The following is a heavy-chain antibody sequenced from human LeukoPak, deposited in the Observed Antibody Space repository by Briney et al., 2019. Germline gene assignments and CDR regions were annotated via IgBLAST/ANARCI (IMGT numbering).Heavy chain of an antibody. CDR1: GITSSRYS. CDR2: ISYDGNKR. Sequence: PGGSLRLSCAASGITSSRYSLSWVRQPPGKGQEWVTLISYDGNKRPYADSVKGRFTISRDNSKNTMFLEMNSLRPEDTALYYCAILGVAAAGTAYWGQGTLVTVSA. J-gene: IGHJ4*02. CDR3: AILGVAAAGTAY. D-gene: IGHD6-13*01. V-gene: IGHV3-30*04.